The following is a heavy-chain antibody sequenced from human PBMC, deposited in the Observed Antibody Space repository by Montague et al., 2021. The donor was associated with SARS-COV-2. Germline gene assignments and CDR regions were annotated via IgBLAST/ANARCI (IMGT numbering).Heavy chain of an antibody. J-gene: IGHJ3*02. CDR1: GDSVSGDNVS. Sequence: CAISGDSVSGDNVSWNWIRQSPSRGLEWLGRTYYRSRWFDHYEVSMKGRISIKADTSKNQSSLQLDSVTPEDTAVYYCARGDGLGLYTGYAFDIWGQGTLVTVSS. CDR3: ARGDGLGLYTGYAFDI. CDR2: TYYRSRWFD. D-gene: IGHD5-24*01. V-gene: IGHV6-1*01.